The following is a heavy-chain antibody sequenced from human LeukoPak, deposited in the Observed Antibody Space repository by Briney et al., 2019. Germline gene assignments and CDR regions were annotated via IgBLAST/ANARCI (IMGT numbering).Heavy chain of an antibody. J-gene: IGHJ1*01. D-gene: IGHD2-21*01. CDR3: ARDSSDFYGSEYFQH. CDR1: NYTFSNYG. Sequence: GASVKVSCKTSNYTFSNYGITWVRQAPGHGLEWMGLIGAYSGNSEFAQKFQGRVTMTTDASSGTAYMELTNLTPDDTAVYFCARDSSDFYGSEYFQHWGQGTLVTVSS. CDR2: IGAYSGNS. V-gene: IGHV1-18*01.